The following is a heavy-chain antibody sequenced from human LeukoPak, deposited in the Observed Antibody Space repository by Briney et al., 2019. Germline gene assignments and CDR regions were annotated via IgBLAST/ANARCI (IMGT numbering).Heavy chain of an antibody. D-gene: IGHD2-2*01. J-gene: IGHJ4*02. CDR1: GFTFDDYA. Sequence: GGSLRLSCAASGFTFDDYAMHWVRQAPGKGLEWVAVVSYDGSNKYYADSAKGRFTISRDNSRNTLSLQMNSLRTEDTAVYYCAGTLPYFDSWGQGTLVTVSS. CDR2: VSYDGSNK. CDR3: AGTLPYFDS. V-gene: IGHV3-30-3*01.